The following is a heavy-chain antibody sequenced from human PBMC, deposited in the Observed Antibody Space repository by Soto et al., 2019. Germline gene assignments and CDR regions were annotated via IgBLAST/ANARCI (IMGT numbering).Heavy chain of an antibody. V-gene: IGHV3-48*01. Sequence: GGSLRLSCAASGFTFSSYSMNWVRQAPGKGLEWVSYISSSSSTIYYADSVKGRFTISRDNAKNSLYLQMNSLRAEDTAVYYCARAPNYDFWSGYYWYFDLWGRGTLVTVSS. D-gene: IGHD3-3*01. CDR1: GFTFSSYS. CDR2: ISSSSSTI. CDR3: ARAPNYDFWSGYYWYFDL. J-gene: IGHJ2*01.